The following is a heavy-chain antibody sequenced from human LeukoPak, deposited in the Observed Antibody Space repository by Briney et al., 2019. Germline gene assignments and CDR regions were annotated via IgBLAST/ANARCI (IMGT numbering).Heavy chain of an antibody. J-gene: IGHJ4*02. V-gene: IGHV4-31*03. CDR3: ATNYYYDSSGYSI. Sequence: SETLSLTCTVSGGSISSGGYYWSWLRQHPGTGLEWIGYIYYSGSTYYNPSLKSRVTISVDTSKNQFSLKLSSVTAADTAVYYCATNYYYDSSGYSIWGQGTLVTVSS. D-gene: IGHD3-22*01. CDR1: GGSISSGGYY. CDR2: IYYSGST.